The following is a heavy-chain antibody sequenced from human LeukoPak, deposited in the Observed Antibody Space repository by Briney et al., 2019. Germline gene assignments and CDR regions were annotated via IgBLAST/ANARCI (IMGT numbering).Heavy chain of an antibody. Sequence: GGSLRLSCAASGFTLSSYSMNWVRQAPGKGLEWVSSISSSSSYIYYADSVKGRFTISRDNAKNSLYLQMNSLRAEDTAVYYCAREIQRDYYDSSGYPIDYWGQGTLVTVSS. V-gene: IGHV3-21*01. CDR2: ISSSSSYI. CDR3: AREIQRDYYDSSGYPIDY. D-gene: IGHD3-22*01. CDR1: GFTLSSYS. J-gene: IGHJ4*02.